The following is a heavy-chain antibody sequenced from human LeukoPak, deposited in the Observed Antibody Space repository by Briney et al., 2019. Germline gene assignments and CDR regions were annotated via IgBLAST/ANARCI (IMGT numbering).Heavy chain of an antibody. CDR3: ARGQWGDTAIRH. Sequence: SETLSLTCTVSGGSMSSGDYYWSWIRQPPGKGLEWIGYIYYSGSSHYNPSLKSRVIISVDTSKNQFSLKLSSVTAADTAVYYCARGQWGDTAIRHWGQGILVIVSS. CDR1: GGSMSSGDYY. V-gene: IGHV4-30-4*01. CDR2: IYYSGSS. D-gene: IGHD5-18*01. J-gene: IGHJ4*02.